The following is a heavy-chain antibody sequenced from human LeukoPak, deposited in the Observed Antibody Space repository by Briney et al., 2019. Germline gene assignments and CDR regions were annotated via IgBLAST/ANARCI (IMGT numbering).Heavy chain of an antibody. V-gene: IGHV4-34*01. D-gene: IGHD6-13*01. CDR3: ARRRQGSSWYFDY. CDR1: GGSFSGYY. Sequence: PSETLSLTCAVYGGSFSGYYWSWIRQPPGKGLEWVGDINHSGSTNYNPSLKSRVTISVDTSKNQFSLKLSSVTAADTAVYYCARRRQGSSWYFDYWGQGTLVTVSS. J-gene: IGHJ4*02. CDR2: INHSGST.